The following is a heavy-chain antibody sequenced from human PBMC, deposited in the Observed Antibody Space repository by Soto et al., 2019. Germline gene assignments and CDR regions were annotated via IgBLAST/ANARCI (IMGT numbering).Heavy chain of an antibody. CDR1: GGTFSSYA. CDR2: IIPIFGTA. V-gene: IGHV1-69*12. D-gene: IGHD4-4*01. J-gene: IGHJ4*02. Sequence: QVQLVQSGAEVKKPGSSVKVSCKASGGTFSSYAISWVRQAPGQGLEWMGGIIPIFGTANYAQKFQGRVTLTADDSTSTAYMELCSLTSEDPAVYYCASHDFYSNYPFDSSGQGTLVTFSS. CDR3: ASHDFYSNYPFDS.